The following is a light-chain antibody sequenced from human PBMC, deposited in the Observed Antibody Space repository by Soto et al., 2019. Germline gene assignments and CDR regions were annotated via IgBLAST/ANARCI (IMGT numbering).Light chain of an antibody. Sequence: DIQMTQSPPSLSASVVDRVSITFLASQSIGKFLNWYQQQPGKAPKILIYAASTLQSGVPSRFSGSGSGTDFTLTITSLQPEDFATYYCQESHNNRGTFGQGTKVDIK. CDR2: AAS. CDR3: QESHNNRGT. V-gene: IGKV1-39*01. J-gene: IGKJ1*01. CDR1: QSIGKF.